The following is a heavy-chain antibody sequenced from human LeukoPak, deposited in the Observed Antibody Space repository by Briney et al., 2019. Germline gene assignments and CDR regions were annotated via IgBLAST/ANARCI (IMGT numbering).Heavy chain of an antibody. CDR1: GGSFSGYY. J-gene: IGHJ4*02. V-gene: IGHV4-34*01. D-gene: IGHD5-18*01. CDR3: ASREGDTSLVRSFDY. CDR2: INHSGST. Sequence: ETLSLTCAVYGGSFSGYYWSWIRQPPGKGLEWIGEINHSGSTNYNPSLKSRVTISVDTSKNQFSLNLSSETAADTAVYYCASREGDTSLVRSFDYWGQRTLVTVSS.